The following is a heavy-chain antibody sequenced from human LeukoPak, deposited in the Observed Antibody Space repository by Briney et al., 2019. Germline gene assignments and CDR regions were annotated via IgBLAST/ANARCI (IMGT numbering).Heavy chain of an antibody. Sequence: TSAETLSLTCTVSGGSITNYWWSWIRQPPGRGLEWIGYIYYSGSTTNYNPSLRGRATISVDASKNQFYLRLRSVTAADTAVYYCARVGDWNDLVYWGQGTLVSVSS. V-gene: IGHV4-59*01. CDR3: ARVGDWNDLVY. CDR2: IYYSGSTT. J-gene: IGHJ4*02. CDR1: GGSITNYW. D-gene: IGHD1-1*01.